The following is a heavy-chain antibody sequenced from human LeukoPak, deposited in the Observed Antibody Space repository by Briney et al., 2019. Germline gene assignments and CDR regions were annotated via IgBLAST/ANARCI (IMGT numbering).Heavy chain of an antibody. V-gene: IGHV3-48*03. CDR1: GFSFRDRE. Sequence: GGSLRLSCAASGFSFRDREINCVRQAPGKGLEWVSFISTGGITTYYADSVKGRFTISRDNARDSLDLQLDRLRADDTALYYCVRSAGWHFDLWGRGTLVTVSS. CDR3: VRSAGWHFDL. J-gene: IGHJ2*01. CDR2: ISTGGITT.